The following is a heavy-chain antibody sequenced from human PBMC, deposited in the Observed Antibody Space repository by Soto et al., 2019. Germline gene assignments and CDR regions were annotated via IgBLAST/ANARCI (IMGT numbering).Heavy chain of an antibody. V-gene: IGHV3-23*01. CDR1: GFTFSSYA. CDR3: AKETPAAAGTDDAFDI. D-gene: IGHD6-13*01. Sequence: EVQLLESGGGLVQPGGSLRLSCAASGFTFSSYAMSWVRQAPGKGLEWVSAISGSGGSTYYADSVKGRFTISRDKSKNTLYLQMNSLRAEDTAVYYCAKETPAAAGTDDAFDILGQGTMVTVSS. CDR2: ISGSGGST. J-gene: IGHJ3*02.